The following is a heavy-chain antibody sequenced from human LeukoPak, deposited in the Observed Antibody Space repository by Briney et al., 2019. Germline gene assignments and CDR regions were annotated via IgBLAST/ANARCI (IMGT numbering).Heavy chain of an antibody. D-gene: IGHD3-22*01. CDR3: AKELNTMIVVVRHFDY. Sequence: GGSLRLSCAASGFTFRTYAMSWVRQAPGKGLEWVSAISGSGGSTYYADSVKGRFTISRDNSKNTLYLQMNSLRAEDTAVYYCAKELNTMIVVVRHFDYWGQGTLVTVSS. J-gene: IGHJ4*02. CDR1: GFTFRTYA. V-gene: IGHV3-23*01. CDR2: ISGSGGST.